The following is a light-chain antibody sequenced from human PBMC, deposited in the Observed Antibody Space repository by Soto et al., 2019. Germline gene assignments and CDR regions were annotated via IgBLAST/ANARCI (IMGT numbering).Light chain of an antibody. CDR2: DNT. V-gene: IGLV1-40*01. Sequence: QSVLTQPPSVSGAPGERVTISCTGSSSDIGAGYRVRWYQQVPGTAPKLLIYDNTNRPSGVSVRFSGSKSGTSASLAISGLQAEDEADYYCQSYDRSLSAWVFGGGTKLTVL. J-gene: IGLJ3*02. CDR3: QSYDRSLSAWV. CDR1: SSDIGAGYR.